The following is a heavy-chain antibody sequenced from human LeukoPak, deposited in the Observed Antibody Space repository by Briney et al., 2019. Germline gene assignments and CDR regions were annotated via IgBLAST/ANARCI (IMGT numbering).Heavy chain of an antibody. D-gene: IGHD3-10*01. V-gene: IGHV3-7*01. CDR1: GFTFSSYE. Sequence: GGSLRLSCAASGFTFSSYEMNWVRQAPGKGLEWVANIKQDGSEKYYVDSVKGRFTISRDNAKNSLYLQMNSLRAEDTAVYYCARVRGVITRKYWFDPWGQGTLVTVSS. J-gene: IGHJ5*02. CDR2: IKQDGSEK. CDR3: ARVRGVITRKYWFDP.